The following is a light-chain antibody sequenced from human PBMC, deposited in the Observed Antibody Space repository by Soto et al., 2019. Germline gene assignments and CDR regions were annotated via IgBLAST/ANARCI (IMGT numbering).Light chain of an antibody. Sequence: QSALTQPASVSGSPGQSITISCTGTSSDVGSTFNYVSWYQHHPGKAPRLIMSAVNHRPSGVSDRFSGSKSGNTASLTISGLQAEDEGHYFCSAYSAGSTPVLFGGGTQLTVL. V-gene: IGLV2-14*03. CDR3: SAYSAGSTPVL. CDR2: AVN. CDR1: SSDVGSTFNY. J-gene: IGLJ3*02.